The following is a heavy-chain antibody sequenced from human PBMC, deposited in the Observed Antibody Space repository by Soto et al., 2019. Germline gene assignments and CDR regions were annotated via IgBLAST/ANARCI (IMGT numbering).Heavy chain of an antibody. J-gene: IGHJ4*02. CDR1: GFTFSDHY. V-gene: IGHV3-23*04. D-gene: IGHD4-4*01. Sequence: AQLVESGGGLAKPGGSLRLSCAASGFTFSDHYMSWIRQAPGKGLEWVSAISGSGGSTYYADSVKGRFTISRDNSKNTLYLQMNSLRAEDTAVYYCAKGGSRVMTTVDYWGQGTLVTVSS. CDR3: AKGGSRVMTTVDY. CDR2: ISGSGGST.